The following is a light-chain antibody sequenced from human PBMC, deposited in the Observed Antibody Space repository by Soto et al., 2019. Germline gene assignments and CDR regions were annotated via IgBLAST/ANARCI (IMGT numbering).Light chain of an antibody. V-gene: IGKV3-15*01. Sequence: EIVMTQSPATLSVSPGERATLSCRASQSVSSNLAWYQQKPGQAPRLLIYGASTRATGIPARFSGSGSGTDFTLTISSLQSEDFAVYYCQQYNNWPPAWTFGQGTKLEIK. J-gene: IGKJ1*01. CDR1: QSVSSN. CDR2: GAS. CDR3: QQYNNWPPAWT.